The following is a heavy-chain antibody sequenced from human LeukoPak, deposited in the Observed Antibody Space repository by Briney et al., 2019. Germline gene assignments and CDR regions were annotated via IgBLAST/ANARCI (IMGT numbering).Heavy chain of an antibody. CDR3: ARGEWELLSHYWYFDL. J-gene: IGHJ2*01. V-gene: IGHV4-34*01. CDR2: INHSGST. Sequence: SETLSLTCAVYGGSFSGYYWSWIRQPPWKGLEWIGEINHSGSTNYNPSLKSRVTISVDTSKNQFSLQLNSVTPEDTAVYYCARGEWELLSHYWYFDLWGRGTLVTVSS. CDR1: GGSFSGYY. D-gene: IGHD1-26*01.